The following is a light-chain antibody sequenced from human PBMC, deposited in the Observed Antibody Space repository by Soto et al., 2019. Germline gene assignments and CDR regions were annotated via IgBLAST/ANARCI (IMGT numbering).Light chain of an antibody. CDR2: GAS. CDR1: QSVSSNY. V-gene: IGKV3-20*01. CDR3: LQYGSSPLT. Sequence: EIVLTQSPGTLSLSPGERATLSCRASQSVSSNYLAWYQQKPGQAPRFLIYGASSRATGIPDRFSGSGSGTDFTLTISRLEPEDFAVYYCLQYGSSPLTFGGGTKVEIK. J-gene: IGKJ4*01.